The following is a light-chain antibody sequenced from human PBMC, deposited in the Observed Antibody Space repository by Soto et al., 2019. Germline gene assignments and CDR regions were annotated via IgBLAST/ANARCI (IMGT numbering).Light chain of an antibody. CDR3: QQYDNWPWT. CDR2: GAS. J-gene: IGKJ1*01. Sequence: EVVMTQSPGTLSLSPGERATLSCRASQTVIRNLAWYQQKPGQAPRLLIYGASRRATGFPARFSGSGSGTDFTLTISSLQSEDFAVYYCQQYDNWPWTFGQGTKVDIK. V-gene: IGKV3-15*01. CDR1: QTVIRN.